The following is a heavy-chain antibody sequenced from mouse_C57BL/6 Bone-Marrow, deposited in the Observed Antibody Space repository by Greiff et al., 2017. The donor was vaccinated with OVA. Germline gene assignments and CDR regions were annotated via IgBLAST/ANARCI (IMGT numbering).Heavy chain of an antibody. CDR2: ISSGGSYT. CDR3: ARHVITTVVATPYRYFDV. D-gene: IGHD1-1*01. J-gene: IGHJ1*03. V-gene: IGHV5-6*01. CDR1: GFTFSSYG. Sequence: EVQVVESGGDLVKPGGSLKLSCAASGFTFSSYGMSWVRQTPDKRLEWVATISSGGSYTYYPDSVKGRFTISRDNAKNTLYLQMSSLKSEDTAMYYCARHVITTVVATPYRYFDVWGTGTTVTVSS.